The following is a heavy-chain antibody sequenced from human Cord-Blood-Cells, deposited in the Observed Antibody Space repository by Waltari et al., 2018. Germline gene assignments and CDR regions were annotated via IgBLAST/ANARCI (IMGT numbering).Heavy chain of an antibody. D-gene: IGHD3-16*01. V-gene: IGHV1-2*02. CDR3: AREPGGKGGDY. CDR2: INPNSGGT. Sequence: QVQLVQSGAEVKKPGASVKVSCKASGYTFTGYYMHWVRQAPGQGLEWMGWINPNSGGTNNAQEFRGRVTMTRDTSISTAYMGLSRLRSDDTAVYYCAREPGGKGGDYWGQGTLVTVSS. J-gene: IGHJ4*02. CDR1: GYTFTGYY.